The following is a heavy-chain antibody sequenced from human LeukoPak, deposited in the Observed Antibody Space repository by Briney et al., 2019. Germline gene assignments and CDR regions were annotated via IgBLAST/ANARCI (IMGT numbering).Heavy chain of an antibody. CDR3: AGRGYAMAY. Sequence: PSQTLSLTCSVSGGPISGTDYYWSWIRQPPGKGLEWIGYIHHSGTTSYNPSLKSRITMSVDPSMNQFSLKLTSMTAADTAVYYCAGRGYAMAYWGQGTLVTVSS. J-gene: IGHJ4*02. D-gene: IGHD5-12*01. CDR2: IHHSGTT. CDR1: GGPISGTDYY. V-gene: IGHV4-30-4*01.